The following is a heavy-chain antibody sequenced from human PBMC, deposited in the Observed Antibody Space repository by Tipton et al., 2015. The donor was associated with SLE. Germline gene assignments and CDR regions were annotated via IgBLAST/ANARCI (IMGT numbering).Heavy chain of an antibody. Sequence: QSGPEVKKPGSSVKVSCKASGGTFSSYAISWVRQAPGQGLEWMGGIIPILGIANYAQKFQGRVTITADKSTSTAYMELSSLRSEDTAVYYCARGADYADAFDIWGQGTMVNVSS. CDR3: ARGADYADAFDI. CDR1: GGTFSSYA. CDR2: IIPILGIA. D-gene: IGHD4-17*01. J-gene: IGHJ3*02. V-gene: IGHV1-69*04.